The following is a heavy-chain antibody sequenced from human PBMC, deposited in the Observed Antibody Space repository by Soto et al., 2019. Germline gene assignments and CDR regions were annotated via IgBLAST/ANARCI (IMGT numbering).Heavy chain of an antibody. J-gene: IGHJ4*02. CDR2: IGRSGETI. Sequence: EVQLAESGGGLAQPGGSLRLSCVGSGFTFSSFEMNWVRQTPGKGLEWLSYIGRSGETIYYADSVKGRFTISRDNAKNSLYLQMTSLRLEDTAVYYCVKSGRWGDPNFFDSWGQGTLVTVSS. V-gene: IGHV3-48*03. CDR1: GFTFSSFE. CDR3: VKSGRWGDPNFFDS. D-gene: IGHD3-10*01.